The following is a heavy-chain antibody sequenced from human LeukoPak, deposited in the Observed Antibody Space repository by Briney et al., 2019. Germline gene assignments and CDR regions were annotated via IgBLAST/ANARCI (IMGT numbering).Heavy chain of an antibody. CDR1: GCSFSNGGYY. D-gene: IGHD3-22*01. CDR3: GRSPGITMIVVPKAGAFDS. CDR2: IYYSGRT. Sequence: SLSLTCTVSGCSFSNGGYYWIRMAQDPGKDLEGIGNIYYSGRTYYNPSLESRVTITVDATKNKFSLKLSLVTAADTDVYYCGRSPGITMIVVPKAGAFDSWGQGTMVTVSS. V-gene: IGHV4-31*03. J-gene: IGHJ3*02.